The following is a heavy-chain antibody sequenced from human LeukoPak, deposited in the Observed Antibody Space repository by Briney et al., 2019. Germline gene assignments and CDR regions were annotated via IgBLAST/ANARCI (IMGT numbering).Heavy chain of an antibody. CDR1: GFTFDDYA. J-gene: IGHJ4*02. CDR3: AREWEGCSTTDCPFDY. D-gene: IGHD2-2*01. Sequence: GGSLRLSCAASGFTFDDYAMHWVRQAPGKGLEWVSGISWNSGSIGYADSVKGRFTISRDNAKNSLYLEMSSLRDEDTALYYCAREWEGCSTTDCPFDYWGQGTLVTVSS. V-gene: IGHV3-9*01. CDR2: ISWNSGSI.